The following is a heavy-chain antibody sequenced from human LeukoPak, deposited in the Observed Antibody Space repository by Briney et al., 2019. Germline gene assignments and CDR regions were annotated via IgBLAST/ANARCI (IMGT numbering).Heavy chain of an antibody. Sequence: ASVKVSCKASGGTISSYAISWVRQAPGQGLEWMGGIIPIFGTANYAQKFQGRVTITADESTSTAYMELSSLRSEDTAVYYCARENTDVLMVYASNWFDPWGQGTLVTVSS. V-gene: IGHV1-69*13. CDR2: IIPIFGTA. J-gene: IGHJ5*02. D-gene: IGHD2-8*01. CDR1: GGTISSYA. CDR3: ARENTDVLMVYASNWFDP.